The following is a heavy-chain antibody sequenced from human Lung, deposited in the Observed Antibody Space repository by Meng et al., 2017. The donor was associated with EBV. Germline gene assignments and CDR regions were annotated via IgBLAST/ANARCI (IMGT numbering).Heavy chain of an antibody. V-gene: IGHV3-30-3*01. J-gene: IGHJ4*02. Sequence: QGQLVEPGGGVGQPGRSLRLSCAASGFTFSSYAMHWVRQAPGKGLEWVAVISYDGSNKYYADSVKGRFTISRDNSKNTLYLQMNSLRAEDTAVYYCARGGGLFSHPLDYWGQGTLVTVSS. CDR1: GFTFSSYA. CDR3: ARGGGLFSHPLDY. D-gene: IGHD3-10*02. CDR2: ISYDGSNK.